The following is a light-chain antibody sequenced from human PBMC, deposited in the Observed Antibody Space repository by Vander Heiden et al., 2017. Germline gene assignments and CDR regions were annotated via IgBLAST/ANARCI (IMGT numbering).Light chain of an antibody. CDR2: KDS. CDR3: QAWDSSTVV. V-gene: IGLV3-1*01. CDR1: KLGDKY. Sequence: SYELTQPPSVSVSPGQTASITCSGDKLGDKYACWSQQKPGQSPVLVIYKDSKRASGIPERFSGSTSGTTATLTISGTQAMDEDDYYCQAWDSSTVVFGGGTKLTVL. J-gene: IGLJ2*01.